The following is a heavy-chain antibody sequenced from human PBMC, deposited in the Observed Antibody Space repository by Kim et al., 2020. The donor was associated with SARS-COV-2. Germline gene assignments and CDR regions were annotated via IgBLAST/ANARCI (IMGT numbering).Heavy chain of an antibody. CDR1: GYTFTGNY. V-gene: IGHV1-2*05. CDR3: ARGSSRGTDV. J-gene: IGHJ6*02. CDR2: INPNSGGT. Sequence: ASVKVSCKASGYTFTGNYMHWVRQAPGQGLEWMGRINPNSGGTNYAQKFQGRVTMTRDTSTSTAYMELSGLTSDDTVVYYCARGSSRGTDVWGQGTTVTVSS.